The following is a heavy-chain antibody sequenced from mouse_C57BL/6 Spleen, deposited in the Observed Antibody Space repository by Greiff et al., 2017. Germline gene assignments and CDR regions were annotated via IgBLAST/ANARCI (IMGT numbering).Heavy chain of an antibody. D-gene: IGHD2-5*01. CDR2: IDPEDGDT. V-gene: IGHV14-1*01. CDR3: TPAYYSNPYYFDY. Sequence: VQLKESGAELVRPGASVKLSCTASGFNIKDYYMHWVKRRPEQGLEWIGRIDPEDGDTEYAPKFQGKATMTADTSSNTAYLQLSSLTSEDTAVYYCTPAYYSNPYYFDYWGQGTTLTVSS. CDR1: GFNIKDYY. J-gene: IGHJ2*01.